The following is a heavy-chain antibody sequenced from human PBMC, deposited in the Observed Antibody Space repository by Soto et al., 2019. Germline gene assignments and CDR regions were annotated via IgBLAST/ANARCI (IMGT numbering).Heavy chain of an antibody. Sequence: GGSLRLSCAASGFTFSSYWMSWVRQAPGKGLEWVANIKQDGSEKYYVDSVKGRFTISRDNAKNSLYLQMNSLRAEDTAVYYCAKDRANVGSRGSYDAFDIWGLGTMVTVSS. J-gene: IGHJ3*02. CDR3: AKDRANVGSRGSYDAFDI. CDR1: GFTFSSYW. CDR2: IKQDGSEK. D-gene: IGHD3-22*01. V-gene: IGHV3-7*01.